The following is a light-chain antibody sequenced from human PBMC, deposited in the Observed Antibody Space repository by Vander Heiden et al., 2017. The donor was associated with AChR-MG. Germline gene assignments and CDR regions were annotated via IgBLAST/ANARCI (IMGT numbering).Light chain of an antibody. Sequence: EIVLTQSPATLSLSPGERATLSCRASKSVSSYLAWYQQKPGQAPRLLIYDASNRATGIPARFSGSGSGTDFTLTISSLEPEDFAVYYCQQRCNWPPVTFGGGTTVEIK. CDR1: KSVSSY. CDR3: QQRCNWPPVT. CDR2: DAS. V-gene: IGKV3-11*01. J-gene: IGKJ4*01.